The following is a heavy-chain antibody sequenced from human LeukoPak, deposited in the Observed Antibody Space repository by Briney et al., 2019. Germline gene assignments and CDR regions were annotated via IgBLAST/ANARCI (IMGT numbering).Heavy chain of an antibody. D-gene: IGHD3-16*01. Sequence: NVSGATLVKPTQTLTLTCTFSGFSLSTSGVGVVWIRQPPGNALEWLALVYWDNDKRYIPSLNSRLTISKDMSKNQAVLTATNFEPLDTATYYCVHSLTLGSLPACWSQGTLVTVSS. CDR2: VYWDNDK. J-gene: IGHJ4*02. CDR3: VHSLTLGSLPAC. CDR1: GFSLSTSGVG. V-gene: IGHV2-5*02.